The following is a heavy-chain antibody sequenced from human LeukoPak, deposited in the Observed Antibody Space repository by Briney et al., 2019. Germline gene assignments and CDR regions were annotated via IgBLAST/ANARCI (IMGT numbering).Heavy chain of an antibody. J-gene: IGHJ6*02. CDR1: GFTFGSYW. D-gene: IGHD5-18*01. V-gene: IGHV3-7*01. Sequence: QSGGSLRLSCAASGFTFGSYWMSWVRQAPGKGPEWVANIKQDGSEKYYVDSVKGRFTISRDNADYSLYPQVNSLRAEDTAVYYCARDSAPRGYSYGYMDVWGQGTTVTVSS. CDR2: IKQDGSEK. CDR3: ARDSAPRGYSYGYMDV.